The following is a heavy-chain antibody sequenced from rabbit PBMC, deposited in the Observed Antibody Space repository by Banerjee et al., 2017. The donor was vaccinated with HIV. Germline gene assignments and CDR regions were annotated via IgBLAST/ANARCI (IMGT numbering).Heavy chain of an antibody. Sequence: QQLVESGGGLVKPGASLTLTCKASGFDFSSGYDMCWVRQAPGKGLEWIACIYVGDGGTFYASWANGRFTISKTSSTTVTLQMTSLTASDTATYFCARGDYGYAYATYFNLWGPGTLVTVS. CDR3: ARGDYGYAYATYFNL. CDR1: GFDFSSGYD. D-gene: IGHD6-1*01. CDR2: IYVGDGGT. V-gene: IGHV1S40*01. J-gene: IGHJ4*01.